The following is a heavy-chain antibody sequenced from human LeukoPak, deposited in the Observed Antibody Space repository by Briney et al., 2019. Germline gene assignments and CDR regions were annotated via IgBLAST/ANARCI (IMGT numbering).Heavy chain of an antibody. D-gene: IGHD6-13*01. CDR1: GYSISSGYY. J-gene: IGHJ5*02. CDR2: IYHGGST. V-gene: IGHV4-38-2*02. CDR3: ASQQQLVLLDWFDP. Sequence: SETLSLTCTVAGYSISSGYYWGWIRQPPGKGLEWIGNIYHGGSTYYNPSLKSRLTISVDTSKNQFSLKLSSVTAADTAVYYCASQQQLVLLDWFDPWGQGTLVTVSS.